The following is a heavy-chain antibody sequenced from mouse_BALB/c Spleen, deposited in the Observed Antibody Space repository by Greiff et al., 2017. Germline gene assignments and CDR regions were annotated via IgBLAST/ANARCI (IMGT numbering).Heavy chain of an antibody. J-gene: IGHJ3*01. D-gene: IGHD2-4*01. CDR3: ANYYDYDESWFAY. V-gene: IGHV3-8*02. Sequence: VQLKESGPSLVKPSQTLSLTCSVTGDSITSGYWNWIRKFPGNKLEYMGYISYSGSTYYNPSLKSRISITRDTSKNQYYLQLNSVTTEDTATYYCANYYDYDESWFAYWGQGTLVTVSA. CDR1: GDSITSGY. CDR2: ISYSGST.